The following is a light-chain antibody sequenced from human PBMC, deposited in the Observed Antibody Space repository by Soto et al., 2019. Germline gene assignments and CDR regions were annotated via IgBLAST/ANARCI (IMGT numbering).Light chain of an antibody. CDR3: QQVNSYPIT. Sequence: DIQLTQSPSFLSASIGDRFTITCRAIQGISSYLAWYQQKPGKAPQLLIYAASTLESGVPSRFSGSGSWTEFTLTISSLQPEDFATYYCQQVNSYPITFGQGTRLEIK. CDR1: QGISSY. CDR2: AAS. J-gene: IGKJ5*01. V-gene: IGKV1-9*01.